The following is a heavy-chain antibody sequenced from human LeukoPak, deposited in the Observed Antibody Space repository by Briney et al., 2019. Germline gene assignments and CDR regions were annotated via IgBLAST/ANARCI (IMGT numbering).Heavy chain of an antibody. D-gene: IGHD3-3*01. J-gene: IGHJ6*02. Sequence: PGGSLRLSCAASGFTFSSYWMHWVRHAPGKGLVWVSRINSDGSSTSYADSVKGRFTISRDNAKNTLYLQMNSLRAEDTAVYYCARGMSEPQDFWSGYSRYYYYGMDVWGQGTTVTVSS. CDR2: INSDGSST. V-gene: IGHV3-74*01. CDR1: GFTFSSYW. CDR3: ARGMSEPQDFWSGYSRYYYYGMDV.